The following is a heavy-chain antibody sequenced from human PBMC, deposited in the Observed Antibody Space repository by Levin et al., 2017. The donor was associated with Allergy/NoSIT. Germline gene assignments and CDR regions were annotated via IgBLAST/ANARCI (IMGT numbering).Heavy chain of an antibody. Sequence: SETLSLTCTVSGGSISSGDYYWSWIRQPPGTGLEWIGHISNIGSTNYYPSLKSRVIISADASKNQFSLNLSSVTAADTAVYYCARRSGLRGLMYAFDYWGQGIQVTVSS. D-gene: IGHD3-10*01. V-gene: IGHV4-30-4*01. CDR2: ISNIGST. J-gene: IGHJ4*02. CDR3: ARRSGLRGLMYAFDY. CDR1: GGSISSGDYY.